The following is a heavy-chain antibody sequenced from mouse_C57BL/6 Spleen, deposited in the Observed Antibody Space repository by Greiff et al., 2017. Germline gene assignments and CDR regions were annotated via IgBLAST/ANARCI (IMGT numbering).Heavy chain of an antibody. CDR1: GYTFTSYW. J-gene: IGHJ3*01. D-gene: IGHD2-4*01. CDR3: ALYYDYDGFAY. Sequence: QVQLQQPGAELVRPGSSVKLSCKASGYTFTSYWMHWVKQRPIQGLEWIGNIDPSDSETHYNQKFKDKATVTVDKSSSTAYMQLSSLTSEDSAVYYCALYYDYDGFAYWGQGTLVTVSA. V-gene: IGHV1-52*01. CDR2: IDPSDSET.